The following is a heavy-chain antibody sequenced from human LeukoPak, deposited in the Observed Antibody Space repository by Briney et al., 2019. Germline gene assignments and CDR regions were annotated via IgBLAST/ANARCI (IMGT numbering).Heavy chain of an antibody. CDR3: ATRWELLY. CDR2: INPSPGST. D-gene: IGHD1-26*01. CDR1: GYTFTNYY. V-gene: IGHV1-46*01. J-gene: IGHJ4*02. Sequence: GASVKVSCKASGYTFTNYYMQWVRQAPGQGLEWIGIINPSPGSTTYAQKFQGRVTMTRDTSTSTVYMELSSLRSEDTAVYYCATRWELLYWGQGTLVTVSS.